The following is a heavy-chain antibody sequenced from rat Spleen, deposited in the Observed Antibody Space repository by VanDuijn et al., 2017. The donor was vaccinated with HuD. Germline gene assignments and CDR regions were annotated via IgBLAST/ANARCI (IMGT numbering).Heavy chain of an antibody. CDR2: ISYGDSSGHSST. Sequence: EVQLVDSGGGLVQPGRSLNLSCAASGFNFSDYGMAWVRQAPTKGLEWVATISYGDSSGHSSTYYRDSVKGRFTISRDNAQSTLSLQMDSLRSEDTATYYCARRHYGYTDYFDYWGQGVMVTVSS. J-gene: IGHJ2*01. CDR3: ARRHYGYTDYFDY. CDR1: GFNFSDYG. D-gene: IGHD1-9*01. V-gene: IGHV5-29*01.